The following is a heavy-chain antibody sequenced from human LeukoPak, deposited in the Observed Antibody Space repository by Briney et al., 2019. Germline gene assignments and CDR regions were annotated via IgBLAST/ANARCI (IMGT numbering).Heavy chain of an antibody. CDR3: AREGYCSGGSRYSDAFDI. V-gene: IGHV4-34*01. Sequence: SETLSLTCAVYGGSFSGYYWSWIRQPPGKGLEWMGEINHSGSTNYNPSLKSRVTISVDTSKNQFSLKLSSVTAADTAVYYCAREGYCSGGSRYSDAFDIWGQGTMVTVSS. CDR1: GGSFSGYY. CDR2: INHSGST. D-gene: IGHD2-15*01. J-gene: IGHJ3*02.